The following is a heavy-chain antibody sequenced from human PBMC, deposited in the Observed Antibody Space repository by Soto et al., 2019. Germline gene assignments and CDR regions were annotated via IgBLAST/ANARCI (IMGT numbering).Heavy chain of an antibody. Sequence: EMQLVESGGGLVQPGGSLRLSCAASGFTFSSPWIHWVRQAPGKGLVWVSRINGDGSSTSYADSVKGRFTISRDDAKRTVYLQMNSLRAEDTAVYYCGRGLEEWAKPTVVWGQGTLVTVSS. CDR3: GRGLEEWAKPTVV. CDR2: INGDGSST. D-gene: IGHD3-3*01. V-gene: IGHV3-74*01. CDR1: GFTFSSPW. J-gene: IGHJ3*01.